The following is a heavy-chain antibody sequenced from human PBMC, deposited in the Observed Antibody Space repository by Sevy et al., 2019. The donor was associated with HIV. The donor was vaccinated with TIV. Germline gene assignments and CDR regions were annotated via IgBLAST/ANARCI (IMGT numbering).Heavy chain of an antibody. CDR3: ARDSRYCSSTSCSPADYYYYYGMDG. D-gene: IGHD2-2*01. Sequence: ASVKVSCKASGGTFSSYAISWVRQAPGQGLEWMGGIIPIFGTANYAQKFQGRVTITADESTSTAYMELSSLRSEDTAVYYCARDSRYCSSTSCSPADYYYYYGMDGWGQGSTVTVSS. V-gene: IGHV1-69*13. CDR1: GGTFSSYA. CDR2: IIPIFGTA. J-gene: IGHJ6*01.